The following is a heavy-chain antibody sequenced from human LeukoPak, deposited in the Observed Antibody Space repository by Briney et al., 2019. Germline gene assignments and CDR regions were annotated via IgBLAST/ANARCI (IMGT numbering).Heavy chain of an antibody. CDR1: GFTFSSYG. CDR3: ARVGSGWSDY. CDR2: ISYDGSNK. V-gene: IGHV3-30*03. J-gene: IGHJ4*02. Sequence: PGGSLRLSCAASGFTFSSYGKHWVRQAPGKGLEWAAVISYDGSNKYYADSVKGRFTISRDNVKNSLYLQMNSLRAEDTAVYYCARVGSGWSDYWGQGTLVTVSS. D-gene: IGHD6-19*01.